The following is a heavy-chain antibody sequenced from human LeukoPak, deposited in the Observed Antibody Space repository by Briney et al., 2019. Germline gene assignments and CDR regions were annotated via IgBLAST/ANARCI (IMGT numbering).Heavy chain of an antibody. J-gene: IGHJ4*02. CDR3: AKGREWLVQVFDY. CDR1: GFTFGSYA. CDR2: ISGSGGST. D-gene: IGHD6-19*01. Sequence: PGGSLRLSCAVSGFTFGSYAMSWVRQAPGEGLEWVSAISGSGGSTYYADSVKGRFAISRDNSKNTLYLQMNSLRAEDTAVYYCAKGREWLVQVFDYWGQGTLVTVSS. V-gene: IGHV3-23*01.